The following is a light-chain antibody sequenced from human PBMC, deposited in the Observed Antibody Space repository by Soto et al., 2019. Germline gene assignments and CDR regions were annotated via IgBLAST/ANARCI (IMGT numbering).Light chain of an antibody. J-gene: IGLJ2*01. CDR2: KVS. CDR3: TLYMSSTTF. Sequence: QSVLTQPASVSGSPGQSITMSCTGSTSDIGTYDYVSWYQQHPGRAPKLLIFKVSNRPSGISYRFSGSKSGNTASLTISGLQAEDEADYYCTLYMSSTTFFGGGTKLTVL. CDR1: TSDIGTYDY. V-gene: IGLV2-14*01.